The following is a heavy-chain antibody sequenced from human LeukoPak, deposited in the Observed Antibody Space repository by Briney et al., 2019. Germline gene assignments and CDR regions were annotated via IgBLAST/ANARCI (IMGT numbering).Heavy chain of an antibody. CDR1: GGSFSGYY. V-gene: IGHV4-34*01. Sequence: SETLSLTCAVYGGSFSGYYWSWIRQPPGKGLEWIGEINHSGSTNYNPSLKSRVTISVDTSKNQFSLKLSSVTAADTAVYYCAGGGSFDYWGQGTLVTVSS. CDR2: INHSGST. J-gene: IGHJ4*02. CDR3: AGGGSFDY.